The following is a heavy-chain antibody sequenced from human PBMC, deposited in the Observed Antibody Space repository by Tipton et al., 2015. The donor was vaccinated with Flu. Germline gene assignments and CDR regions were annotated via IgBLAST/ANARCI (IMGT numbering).Heavy chain of an antibody. J-gene: IGHJ3*01. CDR3: VRTARRPFGAFDV. CDR1: GFSISSSY. CDR2: IYNGGGT. D-gene: IGHD3-16*01. Sequence: SLRLSCAASGFSISSSYMNWVRQAPGKGLEWLSVIYNGGGTYYADSVKGRFTISRDNSNGTLHLQMNSLTGGDTAVYYCVRTARRPFGAFDVWGQGTMVTVSS. V-gene: IGHV3-66*02.